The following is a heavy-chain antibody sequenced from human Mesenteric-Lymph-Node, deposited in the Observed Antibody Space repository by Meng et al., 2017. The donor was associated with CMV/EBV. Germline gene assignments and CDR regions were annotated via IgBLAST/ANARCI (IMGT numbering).Heavy chain of an antibody. CDR1: GYTFTSYY. CDR2: INPSGGST. Sequence: VKVSCKASGYTFTSYYMHWVRQAPGQGLEWMGIINPSGGSTSYAQKFQGRVTMTRDTSTSTVYMELSSLRSEDTAVYYCARDLSQWVVWGSGTLDIWGQGTMVTVSS. V-gene: IGHV1-46*01. CDR3: ARDLSQWVVWGSGTLDI. J-gene: IGHJ3*02. D-gene: IGHD6-19*01.